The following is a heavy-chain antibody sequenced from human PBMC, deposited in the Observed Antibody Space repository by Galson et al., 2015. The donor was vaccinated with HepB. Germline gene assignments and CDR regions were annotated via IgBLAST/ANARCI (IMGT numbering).Heavy chain of an antibody. D-gene: IGHD2-2*01. CDR2: TYYRSKWYN. CDR3: ARDARGSNGWVFDY. J-gene: IGHJ4*02. V-gene: IGHV6-1*01. CDR1: GDSVSSDSAA. Sequence: CAISGDSVSSDSAAWNWIRQSPSRGLEWLGRTYYRSKWYNDYAVSVKSRITINPDTSKNQFSLQLNSVTPEDTAVYYCARDARGSNGWVFDYWGRGTLVTVSS.